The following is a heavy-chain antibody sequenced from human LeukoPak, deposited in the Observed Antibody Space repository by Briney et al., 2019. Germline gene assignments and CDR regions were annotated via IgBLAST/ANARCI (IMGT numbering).Heavy chain of an antibody. J-gene: IGHJ4*02. Sequence: LSLTCAVYGGSFSGYYWSWIRQAPGKGLEWVSYISSSGSTIYYADSVKGRFTISRDNAKNSLYLQMNSLRAEDTAVYYCARDQTLGYCSGGSCYPGIAVAGPLDYWGQGTLVTVSS. CDR2: ISSSGSTI. V-gene: IGHV3-11*01. D-gene: IGHD2-15*01. CDR1: GGSFSGYY. CDR3: ARDQTLGYCSGGSCYPGIAVAGPLDY.